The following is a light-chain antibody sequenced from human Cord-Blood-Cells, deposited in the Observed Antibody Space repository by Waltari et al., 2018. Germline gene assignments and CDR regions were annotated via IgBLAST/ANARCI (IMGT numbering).Light chain of an antibody. CDR3: QQSYSTPFT. CDR1: QSISSY. V-gene: IGKV1-39*01. CDR2: AAS. J-gene: IGKJ3*01. Sequence: DIQMTQSPSSLSASVGDSVTITGRASQSISSYLNWYQQKPGKAPKLLIYAASSLQSGVPARFSGSGSGTDFTLTISRLQPEDFATYYCQQSYSTPFTFGPGTKVDIK.